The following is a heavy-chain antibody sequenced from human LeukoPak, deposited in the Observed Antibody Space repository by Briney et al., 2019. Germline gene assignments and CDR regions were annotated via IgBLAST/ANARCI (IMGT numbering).Heavy chain of an antibody. D-gene: IGHD2-2*01. Sequence: SETLSLTCTVSGGSISSSSYYWVWIRQPPGKGLEWIGSIYYSGSTYYNPSLKSRVTISVDTSKNQFSLKLSSVTAADTAVYYCARVYCSSTSCLHDMDVWGKGTTVTVSS. CDR3: ARVYCSSTSCLHDMDV. CDR2: IYYSGST. CDR1: GGSISSSSYY. V-gene: IGHV4-39*07. J-gene: IGHJ6*03.